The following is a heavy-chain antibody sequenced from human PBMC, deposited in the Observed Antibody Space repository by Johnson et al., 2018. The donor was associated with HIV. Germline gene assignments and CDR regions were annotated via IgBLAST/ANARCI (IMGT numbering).Heavy chain of an antibody. CDR2: ISYDGSNK. Sequence: QVQLVESGGGLVQPGGSLRLSCAASGFTFSSSWMHWVCQAPEKGLEWVAVISYDGSNKYYADSVKGRFTISRDNSKNTLYLQMNSLRDEYTAVYYCAKRGRTYYDFWSCYSGDAFDIWGQGTLVTVSS. J-gene: IGHJ3*02. CDR1: GFTFSSSW. V-gene: IGHV3-30*18. D-gene: IGHD3-3*01. CDR3: AKRGRTYYDFWSCYSGDAFDI.